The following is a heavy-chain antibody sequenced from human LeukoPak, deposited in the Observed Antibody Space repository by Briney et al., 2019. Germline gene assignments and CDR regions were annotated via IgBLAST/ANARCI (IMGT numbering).Heavy chain of an antibody. CDR2: ISGSGGST. J-gene: IGHJ6*02. D-gene: IGHD1-26*01. V-gene: IGHV3-23*01. CDR1: GFTFSSYA. CDR3: ARDSGPLVGATTGYYYGMDV. Sequence: GGSLRLSCAASGFTFSSYAMSWVRQAPGKGLEWVSAISGSGGSTYYADSVKGRFTISRDNAKNSLYLQMNSLRAEDTAVYYCARDSGPLVGATTGYYYGMDVWGQGTTVTVSS.